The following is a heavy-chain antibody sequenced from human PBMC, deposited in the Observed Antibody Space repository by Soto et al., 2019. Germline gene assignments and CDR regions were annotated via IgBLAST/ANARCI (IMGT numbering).Heavy chain of an antibody. D-gene: IGHD3-22*01. CDR3: ARQENYYDSSGLLDS. CDR2: ISTYKGNT. J-gene: IGHJ4*02. Sequence: GASVKVSCKASGYIFTSYDISWVRQAPGQGLEWMGGISTYKGNTNYAQKLQGRVTMTTDTSTSTAYMEVRSLRSDDMAVYYCARQENYYDSSGLLDSWGQGTLVTVSS. V-gene: IGHV1-18*03. CDR1: GYIFTSYD.